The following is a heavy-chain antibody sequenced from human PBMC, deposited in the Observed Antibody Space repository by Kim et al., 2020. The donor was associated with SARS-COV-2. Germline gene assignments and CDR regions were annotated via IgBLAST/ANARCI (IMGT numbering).Heavy chain of an antibody. CDR2: IYYSGST. J-gene: IGHJ6*02. CDR3: ARDGRGSGSYYPGAGMDV. V-gene: IGHV4-61*01. D-gene: IGHD3-10*01. Sequence: SETLSLTCTVSGGSVSSGSYYWSWIRQPPGKGLEWIGYIYYSGSTNYNPSLKSRVTISVDTSKNQFSLKLSSVTAADTAVDYCARDGRGSGSYYPGAGMDVWGQGTTVTVSS. CDR1: GGSVSSGSYY.